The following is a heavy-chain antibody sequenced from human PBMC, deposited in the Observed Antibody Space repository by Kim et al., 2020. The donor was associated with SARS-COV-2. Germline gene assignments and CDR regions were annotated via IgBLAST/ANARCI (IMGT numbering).Heavy chain of an antibody. CDR3: ARRSIAAAATFDY. V-gene: IGHV1-18*01. Sequence: YAQKLQGRVTMTTDTSTSTAYMELRSLRSDDTAVYYCARRSIAAAATFDYWGQGTLVTVSS. D-gene: IGHD6-13*01. J-gene: IGHJ4*02.